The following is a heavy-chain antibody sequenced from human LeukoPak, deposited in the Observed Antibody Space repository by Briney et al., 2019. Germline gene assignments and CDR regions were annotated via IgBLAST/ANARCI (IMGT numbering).Heavy chain of an antibody. CDR1: GGTFSSYG. V-gene: IGHV1-69*06. CDR2: IIPIYASS. D-gene: IGHD3-22*01. J-gene: IGHJ4*02. CDR3: AREGRSGYYPL. Sequence: ASVKVSCKASGGTFSSYGVAWVRQAPGQGLEWMGGIIPIYASSNYARKFQGRVTITADKYTGTAYMELSSLTSEDTAVYYCAREGRSGYYPLWGQGTLVTVSS.